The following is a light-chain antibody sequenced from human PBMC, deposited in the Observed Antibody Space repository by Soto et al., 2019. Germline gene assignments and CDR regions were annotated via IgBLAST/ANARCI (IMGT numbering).Light chain of an antibody. Sequence: EIVLTQSPATLSLSPGERATLSCRASQSVGSYLAWYQQKPGQSPRLLIYHASNRVTGIPVRFSGSGSGTDFTLTISSLEPEDFAVYYCQQRSNWPLTFGGGTKVEIK. CDR2: HAS. CDR3: QQRSNWPLT. J-gene: IGKJ4*01. V-gene: IGKV3-11*01. CDR1: QSVGSY.